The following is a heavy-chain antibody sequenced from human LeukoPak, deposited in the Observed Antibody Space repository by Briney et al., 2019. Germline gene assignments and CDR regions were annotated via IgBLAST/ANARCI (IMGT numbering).Heavy chain of an antibody. J-gene: IGHJ6*02. D-gene: IGHD3-10*01. Sequence: GGSLRLSCAASGFTFSSYWMSWVRQAPGKGLEWVANIKQDGSEKCYVDSVKGRFTISRDNAKNSLYLQMNSLRAEDTAVYYCARVYGSGNYGYYYYGIDVWGQGTTVTVSS. V-gene: IGHV3-7*01. CDR3: ARVYGSGNYGYYYYGIDV. CDR2: IKQDGSEK. CDR1: GFTFSSYW.